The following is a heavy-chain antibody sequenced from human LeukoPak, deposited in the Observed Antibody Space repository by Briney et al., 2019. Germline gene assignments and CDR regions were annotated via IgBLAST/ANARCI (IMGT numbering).Heavy chain of an antibody. CDR2: ISSSTSYI. Sequence: PGGSLRFSCAASGFTFSSYSMNWIRQAPGKGLEWVSSISSSTSYIYYADSVKGRFTISKDNAKNSLYLQMNSLRAEDTAVYYCARQGSSSFYYFDYWGQGTLVTVSS. CDR1: GFTFSSYS. J-gene: IGHJ4*02. V-gene: IGHV3-21*01. CDR3: ARQGSSSFYYFDY. D-gene: IGHD6-6*01.